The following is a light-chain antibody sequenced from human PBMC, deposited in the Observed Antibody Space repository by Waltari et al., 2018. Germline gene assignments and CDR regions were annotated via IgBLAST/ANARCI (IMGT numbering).Light chain of an antibody. CDR2: EVS. V-gene: IGLV2-8*01. CDR3: SSYGGINNSPYV. CDR1: SSDVGSPNF. Sequence: QSALTQPPSASGSPGQSVTISCTGTSSDVGSPNFVSWYQQFPGKAPKLIIWEVSRRPSGVPDRFSGSKSGNTASLTVSGLQADDEADYYCSSYGGINNSPYVFGTGTKVTVL. J-gene: IGLJ1*01.